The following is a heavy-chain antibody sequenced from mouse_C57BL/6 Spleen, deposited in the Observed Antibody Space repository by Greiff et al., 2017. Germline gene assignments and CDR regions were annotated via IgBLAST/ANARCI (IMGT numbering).Heavy chain of an antibody. J-gene: IGHJ4*01. CDR1: GYTFTDYN. Sequence: VQLQQSGPELVKPGASVKMSCTASGYTFTDYNMHWVKQSHGKSLEWIGYINPNNGGTSYNQKFKGKATLTVNTSSSTAYRELRSLTSEDSAVYYCARRKKDYGSSYAMDYWGQGTSVTVSS. CDR3: ARRKKDYGSSYAMDY. D-gene: IGHD1-1*01. V-gene: IGHV1-22*01. CDR2: INPNNGGT.